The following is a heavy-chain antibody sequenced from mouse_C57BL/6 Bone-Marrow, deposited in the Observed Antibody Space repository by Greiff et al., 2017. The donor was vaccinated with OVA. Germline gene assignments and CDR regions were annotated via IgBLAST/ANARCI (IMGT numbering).Heavy chain of an antibody. CDR2: ISNLAYSI. J-gene: IGHJ4*01. Sequence: EVQGVESGGGLVQPGGSLKLSCAASGFTFSDYGMAWVRQAPRKGPEWVAFISNLAYSIYYADTVTGRFTISRENAENTLYLEMSSLRSEDTAMYYCARQGTTGMDYWGQGTSVTVSS. V-gene: IGHV5-15*01. CDR1: GFTFSDYG. CDR3: ARQGTTGMDY. D-gene: IGHD1-1*01.